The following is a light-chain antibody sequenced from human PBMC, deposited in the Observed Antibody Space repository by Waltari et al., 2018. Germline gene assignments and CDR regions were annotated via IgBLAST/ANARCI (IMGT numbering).Light chain of an antibody. V-gene: IGLV2-14*01. CDR1: SRDVGGNNF. J-gene: IGLJ1*01. CDR3: TSYRSLTTLV. Sequence: QSALTQPASVSGSPGQSIAISCTGTSRDVGGNNFVSWSQQHPGKAPKLMISGVSNRPSGVSDRFSGSKSGNTASLTISGLQAEDEADYYCTSYRSLTTLVFGTGTKVTVL. CDR2: GVS.